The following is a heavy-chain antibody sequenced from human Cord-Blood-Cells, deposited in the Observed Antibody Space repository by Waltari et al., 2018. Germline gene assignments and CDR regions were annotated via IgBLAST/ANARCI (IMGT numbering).Heavy chain of an antibody. D-gene: IGHD3-3*01. CDR2: ISASNGNP. V-gene: IGHV1-18*01. Sequence: QVQLVQSGAEVKKPGASVKVSCKASGYTFTSYGISWVRQARGQGLEWMGWISASNGNPNYAKKLQGRVTMTTDTATSTAYMELRSLRSDDTAVYYCARPTYYDFWSGYYDAFDIWGQGTMVTVSS. CDR1: GYTFTSYG. J-gene: IGHJ3*02. CDR3: ARPTYYDFWSGYYDAFDI.